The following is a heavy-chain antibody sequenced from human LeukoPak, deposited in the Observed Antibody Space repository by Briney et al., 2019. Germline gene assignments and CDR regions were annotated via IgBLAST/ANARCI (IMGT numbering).Heavy chain of an antibody. CDR2: ISSSGSTI. D-gene: IGHD1-7*01. J-gene: IGHJ4*02. Sequence: GGSLRLSCAASGFTFSSYEMNWVRQAPGKGLEWVSYISSSGSTIYYADSVKGRFTISRDNAKSSLYLQMNSLRAEDTAVYYCARDLNWNSPVWGQGTLVTVSS. CDR3: ARDLNWNSPV. CDR1: GFTFSSYE. V-gene: IGHV3-48*03.